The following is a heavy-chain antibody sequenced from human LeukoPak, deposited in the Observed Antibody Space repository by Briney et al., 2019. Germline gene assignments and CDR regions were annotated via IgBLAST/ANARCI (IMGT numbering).Heavy chain of an antibody. CDR2: INSDGSST. J-gene: IGHJ3*02. CDR1: GFTFSSYW. CDR3: ARDQGYYDILTGYSAAAFDI. D-gene: IGHD3-9*01. Sequence: GGSLRLSCAASGFTFSSYWMHWVRHAPGKGLVWVSRINSDGSSTSYADSVKGRFTISRDNAKNTLYLQMNSLRAEDTAVYYCARDQGYYDILTGYSAAAFDIWGQGTMVTVSS. V-gene: IGHV3-74*01.